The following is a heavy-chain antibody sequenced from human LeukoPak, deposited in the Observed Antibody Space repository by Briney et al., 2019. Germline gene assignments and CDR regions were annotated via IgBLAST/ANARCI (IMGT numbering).Heavy chain of an antibody. V-gene: IGHV3-30-3*01. Sequence: PGRSLRLSCAASGFTFSSYAMHWVRQAPGKGLEWVAVISYDGSNKYYADSVKGRFTISSDNSKNTLSLQMNSLRAEDTAVYYCARKSYYYDTLPSPIDYWGQGTLVTVSS. CDR2: ISYDGSNK. J-gene: IGHJ4*02. CDR1: GFTFSSYA. D-gene: IGHD3-22*01. CDR3: ARKSYYYDTLPSPIDY.